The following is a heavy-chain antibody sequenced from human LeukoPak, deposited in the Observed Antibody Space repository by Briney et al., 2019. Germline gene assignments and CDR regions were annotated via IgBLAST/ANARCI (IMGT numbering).Heavy chain of an antibody. CDR2: IIPIFGTA. CDR1: GGTFSSYA. V-gene: IGHV1-69*13. CDR3: ARTSSGWPYNWFDP. J-gene: IGHJ5*02. D-gene: IGHD6-19*01. Sequence: GASVKVSCKASGGTFSSYAISWVRQAPGQGLEWMGGIIPIFGTANYAQKFQGRVTITADESTSTAYMELSSLRSEDTAVYYCARTSSGWPYNWFDPWGQGTLVTVST.